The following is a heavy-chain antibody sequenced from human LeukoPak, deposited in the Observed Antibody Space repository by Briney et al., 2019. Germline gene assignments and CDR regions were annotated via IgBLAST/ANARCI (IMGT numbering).Heavy chain of an antibody. D-gene: IGHD6-13*01. V-gene: IGHV4-34*01. Sequence: SSETLSLTCAVYGGPFSGYYWSWIRQPPGKGLEWIGEINHSGSTNYNPSLKSRVTISVDTSKNQFSLKLSSVTAADTAVYYCARGRYSSSWYRYFDLWGRGTLVTVSS. CDR3: ARGRYSSSWYRYFDL. CDR2: INHSGST. CDR1: GGPFSGYY. J-gene: IGHJ2*01.